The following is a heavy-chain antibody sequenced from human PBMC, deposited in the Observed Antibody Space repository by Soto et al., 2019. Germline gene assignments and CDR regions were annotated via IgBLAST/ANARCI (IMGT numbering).Heavy chain of an antibody. Sequence: GGSLRLSCAASGFTFSSYAMSWVRQAPGKGLEWVSAISGSGGSTYYADSVKGRFTISRDNSKNTLYLQMNSLRAEDTAVYYCARNGLHIVVVPAAITWYFDYWGQGTLVTVSS. J-gene: IGHJ4*02. V-gene: IGHV3-23*01. D-gene: IGHD2-2*02. CDR1: GFTFSSYA. CDR2: ISGSGGST. CDR3: ARNGLHIVVVPAAITWYFDY.